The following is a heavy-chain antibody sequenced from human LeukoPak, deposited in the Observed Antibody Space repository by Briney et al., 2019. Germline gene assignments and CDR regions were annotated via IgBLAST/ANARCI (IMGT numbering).Heavy chain of an antibody. CDR3: ASGIAAAGT. CDR2: VDPEDGET. J-gene: IGHJ5*02. CDR1: GCTFTDYY. D-gene: IGHD6-13*01. V-gene: IGHV1-69-2*01. Sequence: ASVKISCKVSGCTFTDYYMHWVQQAPGKGLEWMGLVDPEDGETIYVEKFQGRVTITAYTSTDTDYMELSSLRSEDTAVYYCASGIAAAGTWGQGTLVTV.